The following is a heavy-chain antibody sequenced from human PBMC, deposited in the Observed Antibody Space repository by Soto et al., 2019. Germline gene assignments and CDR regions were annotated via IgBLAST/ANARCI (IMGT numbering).Heavy chain of an antibody. CDR3: ARDNWNTV. V-gene: IGHV3-74*01. D-gene: IGHD1-20*01. J-gene: IGHJ3*01. Sequence: PGGSLILSCAASGFTFSNYGMHWVRQVPGKGLVWVSRVNGDGSSTFYADSVKGRYTISRDNAENTVFLQMNSLRAEDTAVYYCARDNWNTVWGQGTMVTVSS. CDR2: VNGDGSST. CDR1: GFTFSNYG.